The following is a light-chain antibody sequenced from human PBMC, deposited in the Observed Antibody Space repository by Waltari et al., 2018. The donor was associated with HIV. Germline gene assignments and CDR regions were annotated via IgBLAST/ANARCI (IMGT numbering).Light chain of an antibody. V-gene: IGLV1-51*01. Sequence: QSVLTQPPSVSAAPGQRVNISCSGGSSNIGTNFVCWYQQSSGLAPSLLIYDNNKRPLGIPGRFSASKSGTSASLGIIGLQAEDEGDYYCGTWDGRLSAGVFGSGTHVIVL. J-gene: IGLJ1*01. CDR2: DNN. CDR1: SSNIGTNF. CDR3: GTWDGRLSAGV.